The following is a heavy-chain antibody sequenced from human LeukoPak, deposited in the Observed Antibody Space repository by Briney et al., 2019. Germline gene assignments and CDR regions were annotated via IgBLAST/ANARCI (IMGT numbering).Heavy chain of an antibody. CDR3: ARGGGLVGPSDY. Sequence: SETLSLTCSVSGFSVSGGYYWGWIRQTPGEGQEWIGSIHHGASSYYNPSLRSRVTVSLDTPKNQFSLRMTSVTAADTAVYYCARGGGLVGPSDYWGQGILVTVSA. CDR1: GFSVSGGYY. J-gene: IGHJ4*02. CDR2: IHHGASS. D-gene: IGHD3-16*01. V-gene: IGHV4-38-2*02.